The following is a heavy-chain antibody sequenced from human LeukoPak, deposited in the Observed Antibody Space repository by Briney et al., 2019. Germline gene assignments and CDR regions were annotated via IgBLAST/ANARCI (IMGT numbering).Heavy chain of an antibody. V-gene: IGHV3-7*01. J-gene: IGHJ3*02. Sequence: GGSPRISRAASGFTFSSYWMSWVRQAPGKGLEWVANIKQDGSEKYYVDSVKGRFTISRDNAKNSLYLQMNSLRAEDTAVYYCARDSPNEGAFDIWGQGTMVTVSS. CDR1: GFTFSSYW. CDR2: IKQDGSEK. CDR3: ARDSPNEGAFDI. D-gene: IGHD1-1*01.